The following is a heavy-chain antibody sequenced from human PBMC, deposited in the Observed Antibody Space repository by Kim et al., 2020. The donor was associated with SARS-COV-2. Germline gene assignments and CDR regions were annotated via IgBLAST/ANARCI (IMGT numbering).Heavy chain of an antibody. D-gene: IGHD5-12*01. CDR2: IKQDGSET. CDR1: GFSFSGHW. CDR3: AREVAAVSSGLLDF. V-gene: IGHV3-7*01. Sequence: GGSLRLSCAASGFSFSGHWMSWVRQPPGKGLQWVANIKQDGSETFYEESVEGRFTISRDNAQSLLYLQVTGLRVEDTATYYCAREVAAVSSGLLDFWGQGRLVTVSS. J-gene: IGHJ4*02.